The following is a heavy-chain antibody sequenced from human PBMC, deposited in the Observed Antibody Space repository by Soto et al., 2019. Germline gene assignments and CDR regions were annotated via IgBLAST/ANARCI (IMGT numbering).Heavy chain of an antibody. CDR1: GFTFSSYG. Sequence: QVQLVESGGGVVQPGRSLRLSCAASGFTFSSYGRHWVRQAPGKGLEWVAVIWYDGSNKYYADSVKGRFTISRDNSKNTLYLQMNSLRAEDTAVYYCARDGEDHGSGSYTLDYWGQGTLVTVSS. CDR2: IWYDGSNK. J-gene: IGHJ4*02. D-gene: IGHD3-10*01. V-gene: IGHV3-33*01. CDR3: ARDGEDHGSGSYTLDY.